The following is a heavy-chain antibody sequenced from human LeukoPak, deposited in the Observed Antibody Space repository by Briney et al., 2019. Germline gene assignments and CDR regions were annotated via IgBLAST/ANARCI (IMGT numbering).Heavy chain of an antibody. V-gene: IGHV3-11*01. D-gene: IGHD5-18*01. CDR1: GFTFSDYY. J-gene: IGHJ4*02. CDR3: ARVGYGYYMDYFDY. Sequence: GGSLRLSCAASGFTFSDYYMSWIRQAPGKGLEWVSYISSSGSTIYHADSVKGRFTIARDNAKNSLYLQMTSLRAEDTAVYYCARVGYGYYMDYFDYWGQGTLVTVSS. CDR2: ISSSGSTI.